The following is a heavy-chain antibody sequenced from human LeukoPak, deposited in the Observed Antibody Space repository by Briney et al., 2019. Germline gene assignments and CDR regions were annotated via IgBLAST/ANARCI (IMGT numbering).Heavy chain of an antibody. Sequence: GGSLRLSCAASGFTFSSYAMSWVRQAPGKGLEWVSVIYSGGSTYYADSVKGRFTISRDNSKNTLYLQMNSLRAEDTAVYYCAKAMAEKTGTEAFDIWGQGTMVTVSS. CDR2: IYSGGST. CDR1: GFTFSSYA. CDR3: AKAMAEKTGTEAFDI. D-gene: IGHD1-1*01. V-gene: IGHV3-23*03. J-gene: IGHJ3*02.